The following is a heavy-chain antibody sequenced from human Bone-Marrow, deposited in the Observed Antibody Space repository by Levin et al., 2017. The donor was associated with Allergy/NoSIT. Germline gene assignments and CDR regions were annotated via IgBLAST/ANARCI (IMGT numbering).Heavy chain of an antibody. CDR3: VRDHGGSSGYSFDI. CDR1: GGSLSSFY. CDR2: IYYSGST. Sequence: SETLSLTCTVSGGSLSSFYWSWIRQPPGKGLEWIGYIYYSGSTNYNPSFRSPVTISVDTSKNQFSLKLSSVTAADTAVYYCVRDHGGSSGYSFDIWGQGTMVTVSS. J-gene: IGHJ3*02. V-gene: IGHV4-59*01. D-gene: IGHD1-26*01.